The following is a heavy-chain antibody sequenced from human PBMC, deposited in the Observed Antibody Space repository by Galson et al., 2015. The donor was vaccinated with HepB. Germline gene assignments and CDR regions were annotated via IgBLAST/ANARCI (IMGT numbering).Heavy chain of an antibody. CDR3: ARAPLETRGVIITDWFDP. Sequence: QSGAEVKKPGESLKISCKGSGYSFTSYWISWVRQMPGKGLEWMGRIDPSDSYTNYSPSFQGHVTLSADKSISTAYLQWSSLKAPDTAMYYCARAPLETRGVIITDWFDPWGQGTLVTVSS. J-gene: IGHJ5*02. CDR2: IDPSDSYT. V-gene: IGHV5-10-1*01. D-gene: IGHD3-10*01. CDR1: GYSFTSYW.